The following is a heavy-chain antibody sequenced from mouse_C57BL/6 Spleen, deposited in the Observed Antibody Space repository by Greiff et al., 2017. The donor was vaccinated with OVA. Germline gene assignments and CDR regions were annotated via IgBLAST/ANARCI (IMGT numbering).Heavy chain of an antibody. CDR3: ARTMVTTDWYFDV. J-gene: IGHJ1*03. CDR1: GYTFTSYW. CDR2: IDPSDSET. V-gene: IGHV1-52*01. Sequence: QFQLQQPGAELVRPGSSVKLSCKASGYTFTSYWMHWVKQRPIQGLEWIGNIDPSDSETHYNQKFKDKATLTVDKSSSTAYMQLSSLTSEDSAVYYCARTMVTTDWYFDVWGTGTTVTVSS. D-gene: IGHD2-2*01.